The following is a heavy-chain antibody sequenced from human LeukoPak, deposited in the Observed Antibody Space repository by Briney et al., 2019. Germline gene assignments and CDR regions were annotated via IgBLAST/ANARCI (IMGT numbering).Heavy chain of an antibody. CDR1: GYTFTGYY. Sequence: GASVTVSCTASGYTFTGYYMHWVGQAPGQGREGMGWINPNSGGTNYAQKFQGRVTMTRDTSISTAYMELSRLRSDDTAVYYCAGSEWLPRSYFDYWGQGTLVTVSS. D-gene: IGHD3-3*01. CDR3: AGSEWLPRSYFDY. J-gene: IGHJ4*02. CDR2: INPNSGGT. V-gene: IGHV1-2*02.